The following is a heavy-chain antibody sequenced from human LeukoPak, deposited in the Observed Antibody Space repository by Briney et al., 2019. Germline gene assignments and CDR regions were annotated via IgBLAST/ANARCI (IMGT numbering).Heavy chain of an antibody. CDR2: IYYSGST. CDR3: ARSWGSSSWDYAFDI. CDR1: GGSISSSSYY. D-gene: IGHD6-13*01. Sequence: SETLSLTCTVSGGSISSSSYYWGWIRQPPGKGLEWIGYIYYSGSTNYNPSLKSRVTISVDTSKNQFSLKLSSVTAADTAVYYCARSWGSSSWDYAFDIWGQGTMVTVSS. J-gene: IGHJ3*02. V-gene: IGHV4-61*05.